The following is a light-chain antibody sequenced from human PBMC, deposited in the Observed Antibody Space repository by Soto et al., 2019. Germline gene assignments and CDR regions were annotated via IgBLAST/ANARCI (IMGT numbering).Light chain of an antibody. Sequence: IQVTQSPTSLSASVGDRATITCRSSQDIRNYLGWYQQKPGKAPQLLIYGASSLQRGVSSRFSGSGSGTGFILTISSLQPDDFATYYCQQYDSYSWTFDQGTKVDIK. CDR2: GAS. CDR3: QQYDSYSWT. J-gene: IGKJ1*01. V-gene: IGKV1-17*01. CDR1: QDIRNY.